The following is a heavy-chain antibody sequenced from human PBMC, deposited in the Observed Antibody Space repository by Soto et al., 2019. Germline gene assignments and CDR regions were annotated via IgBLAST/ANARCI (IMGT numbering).Heavy chain of an antibody. Sequence: PSETLSLTCTVSGGSISSSSYDWGWIRQPPGKGLEWIGSIYYSGSTYYNPSLKSRVTISVDTSKNQFSLKLSSVTAADTAGYYCARRYDILTGWSANLFDPWGQGTLVTVSS. D-gene: IGHD3-9*01. CDR2: IYYSGST. J-gene: IGHJ5*02. CDR3: ARRYDILTGWSANLFDP. CDR1: GGSISSSSYD. V-gene: IGHV4-39*01.